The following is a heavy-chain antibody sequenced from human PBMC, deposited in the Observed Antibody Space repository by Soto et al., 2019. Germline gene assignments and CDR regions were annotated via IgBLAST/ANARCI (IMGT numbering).Heavy chain of an antibody. CDR1: GFSLSNARMG. V-gene: IGHV2-26*01. Sequence: XGPTLVNPTETLTLTCTVSGFSLSNARMGVSWIRQPPGKALEWLAHIFSNDEKSYSTSLKSRLTISKDTSKSQVVLTMTNMDPVDTATYYCARVVTVPYYYYGMDVWGQGTTVTVSS. D-gene: IGHD2-15*01. J-gene: IGHJ6*02. CDR2: IFSNDEK. CDR3: ARVVTVPYYYYGMDV.